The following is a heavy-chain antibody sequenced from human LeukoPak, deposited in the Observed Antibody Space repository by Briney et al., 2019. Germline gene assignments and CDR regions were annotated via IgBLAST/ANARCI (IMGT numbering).Heavy chain of an antibody. CDR3: ARSDRGVIAPFDY. J-gene: IGHJ4*02. D-gene: IGHD3-10*01. CDR2: INPNSGGT. V-gene: IGHV1-2*02. Sequence: GASVKVSCKASGYTFTGYYMHWVRQAPGQGLEWMGWINPNSGGTNYAQKFQGRVTMTRDTSISTAYMELSRLRSDDTAVYYCARSDRGVIAPFDYWGQGTLVTVSS. CDR1: GYTFTGYY.